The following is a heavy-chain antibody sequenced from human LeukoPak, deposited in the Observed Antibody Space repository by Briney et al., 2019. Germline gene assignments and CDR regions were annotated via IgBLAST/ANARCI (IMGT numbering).Heavy chain of an antibody. J-gene: IGHJ4*02. Sequence: SETLSLTCAVYGGSFSGYYRSWIRQPPGKGLEWIGEINHSGSTNYNPSLKSRVTISVDTSKNQFSLKLSSVTAADTAVYYCARGRRRSRSGRRFDYWGQGTLVTVSS. D-gene: IGHD5-12*01. V-gene: IGHV4-34*01. CDR1: GGSFSGYY. CDR3: ARGRRRSRSGRRFDY. CDR2: INHSGST.